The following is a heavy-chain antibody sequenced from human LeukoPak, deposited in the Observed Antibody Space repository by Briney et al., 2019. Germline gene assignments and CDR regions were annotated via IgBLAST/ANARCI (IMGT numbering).Heavy chain of an antibody. CDR3: ARMAAAGKRRLDP. CDR1: GYTFTSYY. CDR2: INPSGGST. Sequence: ASVKVSCKASGYTFTSYYMHWVRQAPGQGLEWMGIINPSGGSTSYAQKFQGRVTMTRDTSTSTVYMELSSLRPEDTAVYYCARMAAAGKRRLDPWGQGTLVTVSS. J-gene: IGHJ5*02. V-gene: IGHV1-46*01. D-gene: IGHD6-13*01.